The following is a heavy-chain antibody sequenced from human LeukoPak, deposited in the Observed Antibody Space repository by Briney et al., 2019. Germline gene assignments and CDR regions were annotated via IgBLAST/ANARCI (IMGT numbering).Heavy chain of an antibody. CDR1: GFTFSSYA. Sequence: GGSLRLSCAASGFTFSSYAMSWVRQAPGKGLEWVSAISGSGGSTYYADSVKGRFTISRDNSKNTLYLQMNSLRAEDTAVYYCAKDHYGSGRFIPGDAFDIWGQGTMVTVSS. J-gene: IGHJ3*02. CDR2: ISGSGGST. CDR3: AKDHYGSGRFIPGDAFDI. V-gene: IGHV3-23*01. D-gene: IGHD3-10*01.